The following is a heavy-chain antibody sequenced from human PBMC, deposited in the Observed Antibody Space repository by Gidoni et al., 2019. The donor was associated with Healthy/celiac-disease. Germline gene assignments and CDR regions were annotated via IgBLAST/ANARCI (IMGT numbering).Heavy chain of an antibody. D-gene: IGHD3-10*01. CDR3: ARTRGPYYYGAEDSDY. CDR2: IYYSGST. V-gene: IGHV4-59*01. J-gene: IGHJ4*02. CDR1: GGSISSYY. Sequence: QVQLQESGPGLVKPSETLSLTCTVSGGSISSYYWSWIRQPPGKGLEWIGYIYYSGSTNYNPSLKSRVTIAVDTSKNQFSLKLSSVTAADTAVYYCARTRGPYYYGAEDSDYWGQGTLVTVSS.